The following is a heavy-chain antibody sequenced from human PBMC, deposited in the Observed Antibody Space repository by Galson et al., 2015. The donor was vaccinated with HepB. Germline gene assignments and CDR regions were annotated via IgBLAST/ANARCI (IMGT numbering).Heavy chain of an antibody. J-gene: IGHJ3*02. CDR3: ARDGRSYVPFDI. Sequence: SLRLSCAASGFTFSSYGMHWVRQAPGKGLEWVAVIWYDGSNKYYADSVKGRFTISRDNSKNTLYLQMNSLRAEDTAVYYCARDGRSYVPFDIWGQGTMVTVSS. CDR1: GFTFSSYG. D-gene: IGHD1-26*01. V-gene: IGHV3-33*01. CDR2: IWYDGSNK.